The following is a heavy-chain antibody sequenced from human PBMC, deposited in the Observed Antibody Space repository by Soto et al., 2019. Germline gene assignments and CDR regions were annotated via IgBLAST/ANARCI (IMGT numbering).Heavy chain of an antibody. D-gene: IGHD5-12*01. CDR3: VRGTSSSVYDF. Sequence: SETLSLTCTASGFSISGHSLIWIRQAAGKGLEWLSHIYSSGSTSYNPSLKSRFTMSLDTSSNKLFLNLTSVSAEDTAVFYCVRGTSSSVYDFWGPGTLVTVSS. J-gene: IGHJ4*02. V-gene: IGHV4-4*07. CDR2: IYSSGST. CDR1: GFSISGHS.